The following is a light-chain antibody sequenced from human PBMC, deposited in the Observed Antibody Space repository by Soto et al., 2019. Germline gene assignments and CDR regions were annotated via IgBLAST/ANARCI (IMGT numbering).Light chain of an antibody. CDR1: QGINNR. Sequence: DIQMTQSPSSVSASVGDRVTITCRASQGINNRLAWYQQRPGKAPKLLIYAASSLQSGVPPRFSGSASGTDFTLTISSLQPEDFATYYCQQANSFPWTYGQGTKVEIK. V-gene: IGKV1-12*01. CDR3: QQANSFPWT. J-gene: IGKJ1*01. CDR2: AAS.